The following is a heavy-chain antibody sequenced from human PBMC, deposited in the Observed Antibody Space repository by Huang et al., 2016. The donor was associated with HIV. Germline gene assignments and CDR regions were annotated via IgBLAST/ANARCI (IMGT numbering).Heavy chain of an antibody. D-gene: IGHD1-26*01. CDR1: GNTFSGYG. J-gene: IGHJ4*02. Sequence: QVQLVQSGAEVKKPGASVKVSCKASGNTFSGYGISWVRHAPGHGLEWMGWISGYHGNTNDVENLQGRVTMTTDTSTSTAYMELRSLRSDDTAVYYCARDRRPYSGSYLGYWGQGTLVTVSS. CDR2: ISGYHGNT. V-gene: IGHV1-18*04. CDR3: ARDRRPYSGSYLGY.